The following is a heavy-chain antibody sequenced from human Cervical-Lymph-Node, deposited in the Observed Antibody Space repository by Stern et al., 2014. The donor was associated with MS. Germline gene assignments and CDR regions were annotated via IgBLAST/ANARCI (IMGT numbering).Heavy chain of an antibody. D-gene: IGHD1-14*01. V-gene: IGHV1-69*01. Sequence: QMQLVQSGAEVKKPGSSVKVSCKASGGPFSRYAISWVRQAPGQGLEWMGGTIPIFGTANYAQRFQGRVTITADESTSTTYMELSSLTSDDTAVYFCATDRPDVTYYNYYGMDVWGQGTTVTVSS. CDR3: ATDRPDVTYYNYYGMDV. CDR1: GGPFSRYA. J-gene: IGHJ6*02. CDR2: TIPIFGTA.